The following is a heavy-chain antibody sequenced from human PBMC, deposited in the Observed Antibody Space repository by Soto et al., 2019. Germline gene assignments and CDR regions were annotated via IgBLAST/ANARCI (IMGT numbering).Heavy chain of an antibody. Sequence: LRLSCAASGFTFTSCGMHWVRQAPGKGLEWVAVISFDGSNENYVDSVKDRFTISRDNSRNTLFLEMNSLRGEDTAVYYCAKASSSGWHNFDYWGQGTLVTVSS. V-gene: IGHV3-30*18. CDR2: ISFDGSNE. CDR3: AKASSSGWHNFDY. J-gene: IGHJ4*02. D-gene: IGHD6-19*01. CDR1: GFTFTSCG.